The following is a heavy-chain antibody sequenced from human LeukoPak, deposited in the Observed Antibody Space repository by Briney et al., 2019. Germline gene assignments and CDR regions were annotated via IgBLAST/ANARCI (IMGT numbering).Heavy chain of an antibody. CDR2: ISGSGGST. V-gene: IGHV3-23*01. CDR1: GFTFSSYA. D-gene: IGHD5-12*01. J-gene: IGHJ6*02. CDR3: AKDTRRDIVATFVYYYYGMDV. Sequence: PGASLRLSCAASGFTFSSYAMSWVRQAPGKGLEWVSAISGSGGSTYYAGSVKGRFTISRDNSKNTLYLQMNSLRAEDTAVYYCAKDTRRDIVATFVYYYYGMDVWGQGTTVTVSS.